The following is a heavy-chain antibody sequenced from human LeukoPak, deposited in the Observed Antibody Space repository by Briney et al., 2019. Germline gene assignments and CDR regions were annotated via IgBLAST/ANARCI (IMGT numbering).Heavy chain of an antibody. D-gene: IGHD4-11*01. CDR1: GYTFTGYY. V-gene: IGHV1-18*04. CDR2: ISAYNGNT. Sequence: ASVKVSCKASGYTFTGYYMHWVRQAPGQGLEWMGWISAYNGNTNYAQKLQGRVTMTTDTSTSTAYMELRSLRSDDTAVYYCARDRLYSNYVHYYYYYMDVWGKGTTVTVSS. CDR3: ARDRLYSNYVHYYYYYMDV. J-gene: IGHJ6*03.